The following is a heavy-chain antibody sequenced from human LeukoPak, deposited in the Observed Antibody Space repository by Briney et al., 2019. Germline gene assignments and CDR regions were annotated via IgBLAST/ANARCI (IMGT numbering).Heavy chain of an antibody. D-gene: IGHD5-18*01. CDR3: ARGLIQLWEGNY. CDR1: GYTFTSYG. V-gene: IGHV1-2*02. CDR2: FDPEDGET. Sequence: ASVKVSCKASGYTFTSYGISWVRQAPGKGLEWMGGFDPEDGETIYAQKFQGRVTMTRDTSISTAYMELSRLRSDDTAVYYCARGLIQLWEGNYWGQGTLVTVSS. J-gene: IGHJ4*02.